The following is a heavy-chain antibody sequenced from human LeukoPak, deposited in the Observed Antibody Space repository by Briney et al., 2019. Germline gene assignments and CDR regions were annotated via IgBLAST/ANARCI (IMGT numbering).Heavy chain of an antibody. Sequence: SVKVSCKASGGTFSSYAISWVRQAPGQGLEWMGGIIPIFGTANYVQKFQGRVTITTDESTSTAYMELSSLRSEDTAVYYCARDKLVDIVATITTGYFDYWGQGTLVTVSS. CDR3: ARDKLVDIVATITTGYFDY. CDR1: GGTFSSYA. D-gene: IGHD5-12*01. CDR2: IIPIFGTA. V-gene: IGHV1-69*05. J-gene: IGHJ4*02.